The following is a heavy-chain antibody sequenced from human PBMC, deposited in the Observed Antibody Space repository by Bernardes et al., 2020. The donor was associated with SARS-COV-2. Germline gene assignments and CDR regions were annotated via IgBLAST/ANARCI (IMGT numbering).Heavy chain of an antibody. Sequence: GGSLRLSCSASGFTFSRHSMHWVRQAPGKGLEYVSTVNNNGRSTYYADSVRGRFTVSRDNSKNTLFLQMSSLRAEDTAVYYCVKDRCSDDRCYLSFDYWGQGTLVTVSS. D-gene: IGHD2-15*01. V-gene: IGHV3-64D*06. CDR3: VKDRCSDDRCYLSFDY. J-gene: IGHJ4*02. CDR1: GFTFSRHS. CDR2: VNNNGRST.